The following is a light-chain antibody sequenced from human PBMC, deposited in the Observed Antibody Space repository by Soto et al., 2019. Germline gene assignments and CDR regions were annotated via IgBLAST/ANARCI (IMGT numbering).Light chain of an antibody. CDR2: GAS. J-gene: IGKJ5*01. CDR1: QSISSW. Sequence: DIQMTQSPSTLSASVGDRVTITCRASQSISSWLAWYQQKPGKAPKLLIYGASTLESGVPSRFSGSGSGTEFTLTIDCLQPDDFAIYYCQQYNTYSAFGQGTRLEIK. CDR3: QQYNTYSA. V-gene: IGKV1-5*01.